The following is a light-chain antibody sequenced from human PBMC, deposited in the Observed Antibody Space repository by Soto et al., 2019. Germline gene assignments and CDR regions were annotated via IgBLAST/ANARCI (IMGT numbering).Light chain of an antibody. Sequence: IVLTQSPGTLSLSPGERATLSCRASQGVSSNSLAWYQQKPDQAPRLLIYGASSRATGIPDRFSASGSGTDFTLTINRLEPEDFAVYYCQQYCNSPRFTFGPGTKVEI. J-gene: IGKJ3*01. CDR1: QGVSSNS. CDR2: GAS. V-gene: IGKV3-20*01. CDR3: QQYCNSPRFT.